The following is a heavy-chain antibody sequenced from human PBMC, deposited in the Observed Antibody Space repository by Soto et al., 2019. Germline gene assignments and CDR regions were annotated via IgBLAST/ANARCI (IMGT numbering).Heavy chain of an antibody. CDR3: ARDQDYFDY. CDR1: GGSISSYY. V-gene: IGHV4-59*01. Sequence: SETLSLTCTVSGGSISSYYWSWIRQPPGKGLEWIGYIYYSGSTNYNPSLKSRVTISVDTSKNQFSLKLSSVTAADTAVYYCARDQDYFDYWGQGTLVTVS. J-gene: IGHJ4*02. CDR2: IYYSGST.